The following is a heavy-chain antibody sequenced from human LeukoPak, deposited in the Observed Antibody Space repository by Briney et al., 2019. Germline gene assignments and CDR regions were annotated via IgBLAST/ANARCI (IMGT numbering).Heavy chain of an antibody. CDR2: ISGSGGST. Sequence: GGSLRLSCAASGFTFSSYAMSWVRQAPGKGLEWASAISGSGGSTYYADSVKGRFTISRDNSKNTLYLQMNSLRAEDTAVYYCAKGFYYDSSGNFDYWGQGTLVTVSS. CDR3: AKGFYYDSSGNFDY. D-gene: IGHD3-22*01. V-gene: IGHV3-23*01. J-gene: IGHJ4*02. CDR1: GFTFSSYA.